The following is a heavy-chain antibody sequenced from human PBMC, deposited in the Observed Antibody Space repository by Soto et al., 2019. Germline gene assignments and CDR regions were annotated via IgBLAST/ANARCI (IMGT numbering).Heavy chain of an antibody. V-gene: IGHV4-61*01. CDR1: GDSIRSGSYF. CDR2: VYYSGSA. D-gene: IGHD3-10*01. J-gene: IGHJ6*02. CDR3: AREPPARYSYGSGTHYRGTYGMDV. Sequence: QVQLQQSGPGLVKPSETLSLTCSVSGDSIRSGSYFWHWIRLSPGKGLEWMGNVYYSGSATYTPSLKSRVTISVDTSKTQFSLNLGAVTAADTAVYYCAREPPARYSYGSGTHYRGTYGMDVWGQGTTVTVSS.